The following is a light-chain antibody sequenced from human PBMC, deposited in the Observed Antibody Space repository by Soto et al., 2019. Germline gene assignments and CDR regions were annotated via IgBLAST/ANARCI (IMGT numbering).Light chain of an antibody. CDR3: MQGTHWPPYT. CDR1: QSLAYSDGNTY. J-gene: IGKJ2*01. V-gene: IGKV2-30*01. Sequence: DVVMTQSPLSLPVTLGQPASISCRSSQSLAYSDGNTYLNWFQQRPGQSPRRLIYKVSNRDSGVPDRFSGSGLGTDFTLKINRVEAEDVGVYYCMQGTHWPPYTFGQGTKLEIK. CDR2: KVS.